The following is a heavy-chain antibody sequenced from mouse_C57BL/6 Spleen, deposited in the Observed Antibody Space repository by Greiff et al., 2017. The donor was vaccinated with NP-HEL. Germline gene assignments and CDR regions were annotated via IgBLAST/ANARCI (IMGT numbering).Heavy chain of an antibody. V-gene: IGHV1-64*01. CDR2: IHPNSGST. J-gene: IGHJ2*01. Sequence: VQLQQPGAELVKPGASVKLSCKASGYTFTSYWMHWVKQRPGQGLEWIGMIHPNSGSTNYNEKFKSKATLTVDKSSSTAYMQLSSLTSEDSAVYYCARSGSSLLYYFDYWGQGTTLTVSS. CDR1: GYTFTSYW. D-gene: IGHD1-1*01. CDR3: ARSGSSLLYYFDY.